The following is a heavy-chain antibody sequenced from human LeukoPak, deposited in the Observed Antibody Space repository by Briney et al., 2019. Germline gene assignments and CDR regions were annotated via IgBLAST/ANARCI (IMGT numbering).Heavy chain of an antibody. D-gene: IGHD6-13*01. CDR1: GFTFSSYA. V-gene: IGHV3-30-3*01. J-gene: IGHJ5*02. CDR3: ARDLSWSYWFDP. CDR2: ISYDGSNK. Sequence: GGSLRLSCAAPGFTFSSYAMHWVRQAPGKGLEWVAVISYDGSNKYYSDSVKGRFTISRDNSKNTLYLQMNSLRAEDTAVYYCARDLSWSYWFDPWGQGTLVTVSS.